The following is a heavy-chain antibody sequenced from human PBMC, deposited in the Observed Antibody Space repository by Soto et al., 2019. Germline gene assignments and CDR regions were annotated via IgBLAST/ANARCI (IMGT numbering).Heavy chain of an antibody. V-gene: IGHV4-31*11. CDR1: GGSISSGAYY. Sequence: QVQLQESGPGLVKPSQTLSLTCAVSGGSISSGAYYWSWIRQYPGKGLEWIGYICCSGSTYYNPSLKSRVSISEDTSKNQFSLKLSSVTAADTAVYYCAREDYGVKDWGQGTLVTVSS. CDR2: ICCSGST. D-gene: IGHD4-17*01. CDR3: AREDYGVKD. J-gene: IGHJ4*02.